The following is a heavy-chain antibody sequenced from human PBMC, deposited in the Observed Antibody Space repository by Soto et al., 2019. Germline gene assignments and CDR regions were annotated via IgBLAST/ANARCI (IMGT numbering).Heavy chain of an antibody. CDR2: IYYSGST. Sequence: PSETLSLTCTVSGGSISSYYWSWIRQPPGKGLEWIGYIYYSGSTNYNPSLKSRVTISVDTSKNQFSLKLSSVTAADTAVYYCARHWDWGLALDIWGQGTMVTVS. CDR3: ARHWDWGLALDI. CDR1: GGSISSYY. V-gene: IGHV4-59*08. D-gene: IGHD7-27*01. J-gene: IGHJ3*02.